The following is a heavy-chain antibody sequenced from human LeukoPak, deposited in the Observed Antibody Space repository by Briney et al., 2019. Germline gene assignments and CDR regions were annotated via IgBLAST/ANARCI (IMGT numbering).Heavy chain of an antibody. J-gene: IGHJ5*02. V-gene: IGHV4-59*01. CDR2: IYYSGST. D-gene: IGHD6-13*01. Sequence: SETLSLTCTVSGGSISSYYWSWIRQPPGKGLEWIGYIYYSGSTNYNPSLKRRVNISVDTSKNQFSLKLSSVTAADPAVYYCARDRAAGLDPWGQGTLVTVSS. CDR1: GGSISSYY. CDR3: ARDRAAGLDP.